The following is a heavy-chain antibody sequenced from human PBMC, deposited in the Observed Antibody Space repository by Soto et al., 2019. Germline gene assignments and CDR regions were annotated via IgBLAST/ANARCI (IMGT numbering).Heavy chain of an antibody. D-gene: IGHD4-17*01. J-gene: IGHJ2*01. V-gene: IGHV4-34*02. CDR1: GGSISGYY. CDR3: ANYGDYGWYFDL. Sequence: QVQLRQWGAGLLQPSETLSLTCAVYGGSISGYYWSWIRQPPGKGLEWIGEIHNTGSTTYNPSLKSRGTMSVDTSKNQFSLRLASVTAADTAVYYCANYGDYGWYFDLWGRGTLVTVSS. CDR2: IHNTGST.